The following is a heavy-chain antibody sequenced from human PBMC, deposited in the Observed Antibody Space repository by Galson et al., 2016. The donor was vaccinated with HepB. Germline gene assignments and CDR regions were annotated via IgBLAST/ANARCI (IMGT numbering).Heavy chain of an antibody. J-gene: IGHJ5*02. D-gene: IGHD6-19*01. CDR2: INSRNGNT. V-gene: IGHV1-18*04. CDR1: GYSFTSYG. Sequence: QSGAEVKKTGASVKVSCKASGYSFTSYGISWVRQAPGQGLEWMGWINSRNGNTNYEQNFQGRVTLTTYTSTGTAYMELRRLRSDETAVYYCARESSVAGRREFDPWGQGTLVTVSS. CDR3: ARESSVAGRREFDP.